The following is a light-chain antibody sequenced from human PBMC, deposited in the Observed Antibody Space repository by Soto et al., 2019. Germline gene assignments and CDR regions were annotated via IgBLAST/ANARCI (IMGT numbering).Light chain of an antibody. CDR3: QVCDTSDLPSVE. V-gene: IGLV3-21*02. J-gene: IGLJ2*01. CDR1: NIVTKS. CDR2: VDS. Sequence: SYELTQPPSVSVAPGQTATITCGGNNIVTKSGHWYQQKLGQAPELVVYVDSDRPSGIPERFSGSVSGNTATLAITWVDGGDEADYYCQVCDTSDLPSVEFGGGTKLTVL.